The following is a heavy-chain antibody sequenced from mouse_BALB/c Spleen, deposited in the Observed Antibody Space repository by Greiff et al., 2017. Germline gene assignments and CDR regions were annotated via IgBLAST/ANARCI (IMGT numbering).Heavy chain of an antibody. CDR1: GYTFTDYA. Sequence: VKLMESGAEPVRPGVSVKISCKGSGYTFTDYAMHWVKQSHAKSLEWIGVISTYYGDASYNQKFKGKATMTVDKSSSTAYMELARLTSEDSAIYYCARDGSFDYWGQGTTLTVSS. J-gene: IGHJ2*01. CDR2: ISTYYGDA. V-gene: IGHV1S137*01. CDR3: ARDGSFDY. D-gene: IGHD1-1*01.